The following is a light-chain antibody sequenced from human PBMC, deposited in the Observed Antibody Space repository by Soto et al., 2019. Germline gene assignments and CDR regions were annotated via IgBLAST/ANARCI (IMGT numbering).Light chain of an antibody. V-gene: IGLV1-51*01. CDR2: DNS. J-gene: IGLJ1*01. CDR1: SSNIPYQF. Sequence: QSVLAQSPSVSAAPGQRVTISCSGSSSNIPYQFVSWYKQFPGMAPTLLIYDNSRRPSGVPDRFSATKSGPSATLDIAGLQTADEAVYYCASWDSDLDVFVFGPGTKVTVL. CDR3: ASWDSDLDVFV.